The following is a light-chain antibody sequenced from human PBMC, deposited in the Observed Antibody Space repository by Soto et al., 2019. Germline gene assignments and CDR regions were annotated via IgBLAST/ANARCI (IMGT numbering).Light chain of an antibody. Sequence: EIVLTQSPGTLSLSPGERATLSCRASQSVTSSYLAWYQQRPGQAPRLLIFGASYRATGIPDRFSGSGSGTDFPLTIIRLEPEDFAVYYCQHYSSSPPEFTFGPGTKVDSK. CDR2: GAS. J-gene: IGKJ3*01. V-gene: IGKV3-20*01. CDR1: QSVTSSY. CDR3: QHYSSSPPEFT.